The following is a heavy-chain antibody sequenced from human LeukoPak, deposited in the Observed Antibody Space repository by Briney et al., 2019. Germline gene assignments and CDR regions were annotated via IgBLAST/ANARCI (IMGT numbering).Heavy chain of an antibody. V-gene: IGHV3-30*03. Sequence: PGRSLRLSCAASGFTFSSYGMHWVRQAPGKGLEWVAVISYDGSNKYYADSVKGRFTISRDNSKNTLYLQMNSLRAEDTAVYYCARGLRIAAPLDYCGQGTLVTVSS. CDR1: GFTFSSYG. J-gene: IGHJ4*02. D-gene: IGHD6-6*01. CDR3: ARGLRIAAPLDY. CDR2: ISYDGSNK.